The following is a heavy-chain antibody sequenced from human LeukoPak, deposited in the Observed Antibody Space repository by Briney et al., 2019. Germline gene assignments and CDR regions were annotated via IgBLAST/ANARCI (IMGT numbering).Heavy chain of an antibody. V-gene: IGHV4-31*03. CDR2: IYYSGST. Sequence: SETLSLTCTVSGGSISGGGYYWNWIRQHPGKGLEWIGYIYYSGSTYYNPSLKSRVTISVVTSKNQFSLKLSSVTAADTAVYYCAREVAFGGGGFDYWGQGTLVTVSS. J-gene: IGHJ4*02. D-gene: IGHD3-16*01. CDR3: AREVAFGGGGFDY. CDR1: GGSISGGGYY.